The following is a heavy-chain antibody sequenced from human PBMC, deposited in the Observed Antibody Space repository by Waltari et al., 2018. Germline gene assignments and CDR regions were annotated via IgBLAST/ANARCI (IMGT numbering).Heavy chain of an antibody. D-gene: IGHD3-22*01. J-gene: IGHJ4*02. CDR3: ARDSYDSSGYYLRPFDY. Sequence: EVQLVESGGGLVQPGGSLRLSCAASGFPFSSYEMNWVRQAPGKGLEWVSYISSSGSTIYYADSVKGRFTISRDNAKNSLYLQMNSLRAEDTAVYYCARDSYDSSGYYLRPFDYWGQGTLVTVSS. V-gene: IGHV3-48*03. CDR1: GFPFSSYE. CDR2: ISSSGSTI.